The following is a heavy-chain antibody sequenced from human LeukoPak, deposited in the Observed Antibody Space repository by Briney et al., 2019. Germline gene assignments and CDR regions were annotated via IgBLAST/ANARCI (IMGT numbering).Heavy chain of an antibody. CDR1: GCTFTSYG. CDR3: ARDGAAADILGYYFDY. Sequence: ASVKVSCKASGCTFTSYGISWVRQAPGQGLEWMGWISAYNGNTNYAQKLQGRVTMTTDTSTSTAYMELRSLRSDDTAVYYCARDGAAADILGYYFDYWGQGTLVTVSS. J-gene: IGHJ4*02. CDR2: ISAYNGNT. D-gene: IGHD2-2*01. V-gene: IGHV1-18*01.